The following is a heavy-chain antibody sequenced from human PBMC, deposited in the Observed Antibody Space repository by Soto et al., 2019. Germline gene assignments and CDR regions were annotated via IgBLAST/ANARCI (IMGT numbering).Heavy chain of an antibody. CDR3: ARMRLNYGADF. CDR1: GASVNNGDCY. CDR2: IYHDRGT. J-gene: IGHJ4*02. Sequence: QVQLQESGPGLVKPSQTLSLTCTVSGASVNNGDCYWTWIRQSPGKGLEWIGYIYHDRGTYYNPSLRSRLRLSLDISENQFSLKLASVTAADTAVYYCARMRLNYGADFWGQGIRFTVSS. V-gene: IGHV4-30-4*08. D-gene: IGHD1-7*01.